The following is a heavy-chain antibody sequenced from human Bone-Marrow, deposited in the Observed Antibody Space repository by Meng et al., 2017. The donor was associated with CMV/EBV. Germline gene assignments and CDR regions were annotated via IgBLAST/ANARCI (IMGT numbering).Heavy chain of an antibody. J-gene: IGHJ5*02. V-gene: IGHV3-53*01. CDR2: IYSGGST. CDR1: GFTVSSNY. CDR3: ARDGSLDP. Sequence: GGSLRLSCAASGFTVSSNYMSWVRQAPGKGLEWVSVIYSGGSTYYADSVKGRFTISRDNSKNSQSLQMNSLRAEDTAVYYCARDGSLDPWGQGTLVTVSS.